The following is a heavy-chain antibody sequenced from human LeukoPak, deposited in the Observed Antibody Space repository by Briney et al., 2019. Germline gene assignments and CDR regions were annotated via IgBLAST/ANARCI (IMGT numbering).Heavy chain of an antibody. Sequence: GGSPRLSCAASGFTFSSYAMHWVRQAPGKGLEWVAVISYDGSNKYYADSVKGRFTISRDNSKNTLYLQMNSLRAEDTAVYYCARDNPTDYGGNAFDYWGQGTLVTVSS. CDR1: GFTFSSYA. D-gene: IGHD4-23*01. V-gene: IGHV3-30*04. CDR3: ARDNPTDYGGNAFDY. J-gene: IGHJ4*02. CDR2: ISYDGSNK.